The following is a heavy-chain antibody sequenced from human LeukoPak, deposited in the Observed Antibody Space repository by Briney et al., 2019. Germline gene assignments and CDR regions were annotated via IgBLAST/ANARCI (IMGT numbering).Heavy chain of an antibody. CDR2: ITSSSSYI. D-gene: IGHD2-21*02. CDR1: GFTFSSYS. CDR3: ARAEPMRVTPALFDY. Sequence: GGSMRLSCAASGFTFSSYSMNWVRQAPGNGLEWVSSITSSSSYIYYADSVKGRFTISRDNAKNSLYLQMNSLRAEDTAVYYCARAEPMRVTPALFDYWGQGTLVTVSS. J-gene: IGHJ4*02. V-gene: IGHV3-21*01.